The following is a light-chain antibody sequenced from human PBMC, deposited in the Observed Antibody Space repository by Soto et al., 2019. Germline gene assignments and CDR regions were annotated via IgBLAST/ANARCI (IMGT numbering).Light chain of an antibody. V-gene: IGKV3-15*01. CDR1: QSVTSK. CDR2: GAF. Sequence: EIVMTQSPATLSVSPGERATLSCWASQSVTSKLAWYQQKPGQAPSLLIYGAFTRATGIPARFSGTGSGTEFTLTISSLQSEDFALYYCQQYNDWPLTFGQGTKVEIK. CDR3: QQYNDWPLT. J-gene: IGKJ1*01.